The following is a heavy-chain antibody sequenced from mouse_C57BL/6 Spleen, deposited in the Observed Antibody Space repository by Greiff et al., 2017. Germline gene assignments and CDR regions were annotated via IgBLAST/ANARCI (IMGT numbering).Heavy chain of an antibody. V-gene: IGHV3-8*01. CDR1: GYSITSDY. CDR3: ARYIHYGSSHWYFDV. J-gene: IGHJ1*03. CDR2: ITYSGST. Sequence: DVMLVESGPGLAKPSQTLSLTCSVTGYSITSDYWNWIRKFPGNKLEYMGYITYSGSTYYNPSLKSRISITRDTSKNQYYLQLNSVTTEDTATYYCARYIHYGSSHWYFDVWGTGTTVTVSS. D-gene: IGHD1-1*01.